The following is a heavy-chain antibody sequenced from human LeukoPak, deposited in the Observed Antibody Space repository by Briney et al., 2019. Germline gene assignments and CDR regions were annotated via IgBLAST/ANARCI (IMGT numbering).Heavy chain of an antibody. V-gene: IGHV3-48*03. Sequence: SGGSLRLSCAASGFTFSSYEMNWVRQAPGKGLEWVSYISSGGNTIYYADSVKGRFTISRDNAKNSLYLQMNSLRAEDTAVYYCAREGTAIVSFDYWGQGTLVTVSS. CDR1: GFTFSSYE. J-gene: IGHJ4*02. D-gene: IGHD5-18*01. CDR2: ISSGGNTI. CDR3: AREGTAIVSFDY.